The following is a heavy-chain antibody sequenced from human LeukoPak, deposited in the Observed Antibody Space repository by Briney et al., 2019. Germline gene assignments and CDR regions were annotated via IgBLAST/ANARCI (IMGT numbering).Heavy chain of an antibody. V-gene: IGHV3-30*18. D-gene: IGHD1-26*01. CDR1: GFTFSIYG. CDR3: AKDRNAPSQWEQPPYYFYGMDV. Sequence: GRSLRLSCVASGFTFSIYGMHWVRQAPGKGREWVAVASYDGSNKYYADSVKGRFTISRDNSKNTLSLQMNSLRAEDTAVYYCAKDRNAPSQWEQPPYYFYGMDVWGQGTTVTVSS. CDR2: ASYDGSNK. J-gene: IGHJ6*02.